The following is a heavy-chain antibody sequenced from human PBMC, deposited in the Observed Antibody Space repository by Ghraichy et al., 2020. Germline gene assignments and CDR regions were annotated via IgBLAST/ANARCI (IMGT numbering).Heavy chain of an antibody. CDR3: AKEGSYYDSSGYYSDAFDI. V-gene: IGHV3-23*01. J-gene: IGHJ3*02. CDR1: GFTFSSYA. D-gene: IGHD3-22*01. CDR2: ISGSGGST. Sequence: GGSLRLSCAASGFTFSSYAMSWVRQAPGKGLEWVSAISGSGGSTYYADSVKGRFTISRDNSKNTLYLQMNSLRAEDTAVYYCAKEGSYYDSSGYYSDAFDIWGQGTMVTVSS.